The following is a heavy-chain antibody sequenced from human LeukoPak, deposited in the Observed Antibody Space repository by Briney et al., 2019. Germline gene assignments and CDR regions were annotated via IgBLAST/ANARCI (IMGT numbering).Heavy chain of an antibody. CDR1: GFTVSTNY. Sequence: PGGSLRLSCAASGFTVSTNYMSWVRLAPGKGLEWVSLLHSDGNKYYAESVKGRFTISTDNPKNTLYLQMNSLRVEDTAVYYCAGRRKEAAAYDHWGQGTLVTVSS. D-gene: IGHD6-13*01. CDR3: AGRRKEAAAYDH. V-gene: IGHV3-66*01. CDR2: LHSDGNK. J-gene: IGHJ4*02.